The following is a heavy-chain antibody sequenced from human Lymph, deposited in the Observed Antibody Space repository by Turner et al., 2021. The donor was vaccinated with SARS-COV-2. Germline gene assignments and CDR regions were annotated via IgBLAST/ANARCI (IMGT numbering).Heavy chain of an antibody. D-gene: IGHD3-10*01. V-gene: IGHV4-31*11. J-gene: IGHJ3*02. Sequence: QLQLQDSGPGLVKPSQTLSLPCAVSGGSFGVGGSYWSWIRQHPGKGLEWIGYIYYSGSTYYNPSLKSRVTISVDTAKNQFYLKLSPVTAADTAVYYCARGPMTMCRGALWSFDIWGQGTMVTVSS. CDR1: GGSFGVGGSY. CDR3: ARGPMTMCRGALWSFDI. CDR2: IYYSGST.